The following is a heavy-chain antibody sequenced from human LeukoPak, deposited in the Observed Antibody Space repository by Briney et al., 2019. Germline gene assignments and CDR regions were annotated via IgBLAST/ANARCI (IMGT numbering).Heavy chain of an antibody. CDR3: ATGPYDILTGSYFDFDY. V-gene: IGHV1-18*01. D-gene: IGHD3-9*01. CDR2: ISPYNGHT. Sequence: ASVKVSCNISGYTFTSFGVSWVRQAPGQGLEWMGGISPYNGHTNYAQTFQGRVTMTEDTSTDTAYMELSSLRSEDTAVYYCATGPYDILTGSYFDFDYWGQGTLVTVSS. CDR1: GYTFTSFG. J-gene: IGHJ4*02.